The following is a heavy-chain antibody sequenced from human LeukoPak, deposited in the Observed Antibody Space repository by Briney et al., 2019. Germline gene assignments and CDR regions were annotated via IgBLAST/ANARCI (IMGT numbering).Heavy chain of an antibody. CDR2: IYSGGST. V-gene: IGHV3-53*01. Sequence: GGSLRLSCAASGFTVSSNYMSWVRQAPGKGLEWVSVIYSGGSTYYADSVKGRFTISRDNSKNTLYLQMNSLRAEDTAVYYCASSGWHREGLNYFDYWGQGTLVTVSS. D-gene: IGHD6-19*01. J-gene: IGHJ4*02. CDR1: GFTVSSNY. CDR3: ASSGWHREGLNYFDY.